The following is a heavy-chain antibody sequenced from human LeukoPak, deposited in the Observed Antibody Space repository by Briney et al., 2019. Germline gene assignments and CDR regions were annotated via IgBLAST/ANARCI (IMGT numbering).Heavy chain of an antibody. D-gene: IGHD5-18*01. CDR3: ARETDTAMVVY. CDR1: GYTFTVYY. V-gene: IGHV1-2*02. Sequence: ASVTVSRKASGYTFTVYYMHWVRQAPGPGVEWMGWINPNSGGTNYAQKFQGRVTMTRDTSISTAYMELRRLRSDDTAVYYCARETDTAMVVYWGQGTLVTVSS. J-gene: IGHJ4*02. CDR2: INPNSGGT.